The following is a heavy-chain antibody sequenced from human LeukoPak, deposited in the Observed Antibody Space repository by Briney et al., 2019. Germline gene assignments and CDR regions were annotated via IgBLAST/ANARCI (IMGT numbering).Heavy chain of an antibody. D-gene: IGHD3-10*01. CDR1: GFTFSSYS. J-gene: IGHJ4*02. V-gene: IGHV3-21*01. CDR3: ARVADMVRGVIHYYFDY. CDR2: ISSSSSYI. Sequence: PGGSLRLSCAASGFTFSSYSMNWVRQAPGKGLEWGSSISSSSSYIYYADSVKGRFTISRDDAKNSLYLQMNSLRAEDTAVYYCARVADMVRGVIHYYFDYWGQGTLVTVSS.